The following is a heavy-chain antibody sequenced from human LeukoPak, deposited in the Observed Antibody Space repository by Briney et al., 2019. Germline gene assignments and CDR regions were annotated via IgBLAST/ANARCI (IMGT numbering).Heavy chain of an antibody. CDR2: IIPILGIA. J-gene: IGHJ4*02. CDR3: ARDTPNYGDFDY. Sequence: GSSVKVSCKASGGTFSNYAISWVRQAPGQGLEWMGRIIPILGIANYAQKFQGRVTITADKSTSTAYMELSSLRSEDTAVHYCARDTPNYGDFDYWGQGTLVTVSS. D-gene: IGHD4-17*01. V-gene: IGHV1-69*04. CDR1: GGTFSNYA.